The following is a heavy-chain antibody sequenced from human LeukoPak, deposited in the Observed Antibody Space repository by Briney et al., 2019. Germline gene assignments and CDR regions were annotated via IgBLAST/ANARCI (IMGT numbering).Heavy chain of an antibody. J-gene: IGHJ4*02. CDR3: AREMAIAATGSPYGY. CDR2: ISSSSSYI. Sequence: GSLRLSCSASGFTFSDYRMNRVRQAPGKGLEWVSSISSSSSYIYYADSVKGRFTISRDNAKNSLYLQMNSLRAEDTAVYYCAREMAIAATGSPYGYWGQGTLVTVSS. D-gene: IGHD6-13*01. CDR1: GFTFSDYR. V-gene: IGHV3-21*01.